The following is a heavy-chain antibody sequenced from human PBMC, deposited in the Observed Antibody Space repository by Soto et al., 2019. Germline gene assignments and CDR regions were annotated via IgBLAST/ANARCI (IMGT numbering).Heavy chain of an antibody. CDR2: ISGSGGST. CDR3: AKDYYDSSGYFDRPDAFDI. CDR1: GFTFSSYA. Sequence: VQLLESGGGLVQPGGSLRLSCAASGFTFSSYAMSWVRQAPGKGLEWVSAISGSGGSTYYADSVKGRFTISRDNSKNTLYLQMNSLRAEDTAVYYCAKDYYDSSGYFDRPDAFDIWGQGTMVTVSS. J-gene: IGHJ3*02. D-gene: IGHD3-22*01. V-gene: IGHV3-23*01.